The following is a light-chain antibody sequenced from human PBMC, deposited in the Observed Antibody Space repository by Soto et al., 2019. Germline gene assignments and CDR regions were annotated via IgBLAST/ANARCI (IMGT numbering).Light chain of an antibody. V-gene: IGKV1-9*01. CDR3: QQLNSYPRIT. Sequence: IQLTQSPSSLSASVGDRVTITCRASQGISSYLAWYQQKPGKAPKLLIYAASTLQSGVPSRFSGSGSGTDFTLPISSLQPEDFATYYCQQLNSYPRITFGQGTRLEIK. J-gene: IGKJ5*01. CDR1: QGISSY. CDR2: AAS.